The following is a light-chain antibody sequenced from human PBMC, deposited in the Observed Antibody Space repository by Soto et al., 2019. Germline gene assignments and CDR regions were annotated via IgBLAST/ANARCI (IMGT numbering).Light chain of an antibody. J-gene: IGKJ1*01. V-gene: IGKV3-15*01. CDR1: QSSNSD. CDR3: QRHNYWRT. Sequence: EIVMTQSPATLSVSPGERATLSCRASQSSNSDLLWYQQKPGQAPRLLIYGASTRATGIPARFSGSGSGTEFTLTISSLQSEDFAVYYCQRHNYWRTFGQGTKVDIK. CDR2: GAS.